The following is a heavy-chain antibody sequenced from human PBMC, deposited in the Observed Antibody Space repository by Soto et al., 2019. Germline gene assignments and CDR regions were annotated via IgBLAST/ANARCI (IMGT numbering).Heavy chain of an antibody. CDR1: GGSFSGYY. J-gene: IGHJ4*02. CDR2: INHSGST. CDR3: ARGQVVAAQH. D-gene: IGHD2-15*01. V-gene: IGHV4-34*01. Sequence: PPETLSLTCAVYGGSFSGYYWTWIRQPPGTGLEWIGEINHSGSTYYNPSLKSRVTISVDRSKNQFSLKLSSVTAADTDVYYCARGQVVAAQHCGQGTLVTVS.